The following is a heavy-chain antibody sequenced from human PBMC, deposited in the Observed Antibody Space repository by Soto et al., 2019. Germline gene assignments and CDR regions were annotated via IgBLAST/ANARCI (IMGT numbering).Heavy chain of an antibody. V-gene: IGHV1-24*01. Sequence: QVQLVQSGDEVKKPGASVKVSCKVSGYTLTELSMHWVRQAPGKGLEWMGGFDPEDGETIYAQKVQGRVTMTEDTSTDTAYMELSSLRSEDPAVYYCATDQRDMLSGYLRGGMDVWGQGTTVTVSS. D-gene: IGHD3-9*01. CDR2: FDPEDGET. J-gene: IGHJ6*02. CDR3: ATDQRDMLSGYLRGGMDV. CDR1: GYTLTELS.